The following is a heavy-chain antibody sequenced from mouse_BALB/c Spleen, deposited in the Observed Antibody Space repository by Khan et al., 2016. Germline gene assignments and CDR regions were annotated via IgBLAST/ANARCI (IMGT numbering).Heavy chain of an antibody. CDR3: ARGDPYYAMDY. Sequence: VRLQQSGAELVKPGASVKLSCTASGFNIKDTYMHWVKQRPEQGLEWIGRIDPANGNTKYDPKFQGKATITADTSSNTAYLQLSSLTSEATADYYCARGDPYYAMDYWGQGTSVTVSS. CDR2: IDPANGNT. V-gene: IGHV14-3*02. D-gene: IGHD3-3*01. J-gene: IGHJ4*01. CDR1: GFNIKDTY.